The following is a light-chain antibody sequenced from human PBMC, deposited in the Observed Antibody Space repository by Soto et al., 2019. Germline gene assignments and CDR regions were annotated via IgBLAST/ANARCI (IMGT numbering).Light chain of an antibody. CDR2: SDN. V-gene: IGLV1-44*01. CDR1: SSNIGSNI. CDR3: ATWDDSRGV. J-gene: IGLJ3*02. Sequence: QAVVTQPPSASGTPGQRVTISCSGSSSNIGSNIVNWYQQLPGTAPKLLIYSDNQRPSGVPDRFSGSKSGTSASLAISGLQSEDEADYYCATWDDSRGVFGGGTKLT.